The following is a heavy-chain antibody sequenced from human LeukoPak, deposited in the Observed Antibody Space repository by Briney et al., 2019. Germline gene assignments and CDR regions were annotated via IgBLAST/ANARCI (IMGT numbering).Heavy chain of an antibody. CDR1: GFTFSSYA. CDR3: ARDFRYFDWTNYFDY. V-gene: IGHV3-30-3*01. Sequence: PGGSLRLSCAASGFTFSSYAMHWVRQAPGKELEWVAVISYDGSNKYYADSVKGRFTISRDNSKNTLYLQMNSLRAEDTAVYYCARDFRYFDWTNYFDYWGQGTLVTVSS. J-gene: IGHJ4*02. CDR2: ISYDGSNK. D-gene: IGHD3-9*01.